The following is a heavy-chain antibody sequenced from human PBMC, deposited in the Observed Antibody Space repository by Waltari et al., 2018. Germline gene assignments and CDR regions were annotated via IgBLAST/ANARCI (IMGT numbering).Heavy chain of an antibody. CDR1: GGSISSSSYY. V-gene: IGHV4-39*07. J-gene: IGHJ4*02. CDR3: ARVKPSGSYYGGYRY. Sequence: QLQLQESGPGLVKPSETLSLTCTVSGGSISSSSYYWGWIRQPPGKGLEWIGSIYYSGSTYSNPSLKSRVTISVDTSKNQFSLKLSSVTAADTAVYYCARVKPSGSYYGGYRYWGQGTLVTVSS. D-gene: IGHD1-26*01. CDR2: IYYSGST.